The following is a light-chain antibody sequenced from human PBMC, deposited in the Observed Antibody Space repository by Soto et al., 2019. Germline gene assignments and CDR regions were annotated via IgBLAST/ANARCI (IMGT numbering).Light chain of an antibody. V-gene: IGKV3D-20*02. J-gene: IGKJ2*01. CDR1: QNVDSNY. CDR3: QQRSNWPT. CDR2: GAS. Sequence: EIVLTQSPGTLSLSPGEGATLSCRASQNVDSNYLAWYQQKPGQAPRIILFGASGRATGIPDRFSGSGSGTDFTLTISRLEPEDFAVYYCQQRSNWPTFGQGTKLEI.